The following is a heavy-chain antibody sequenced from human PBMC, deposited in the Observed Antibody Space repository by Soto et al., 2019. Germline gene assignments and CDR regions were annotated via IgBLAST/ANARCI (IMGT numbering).Heavy chain of an antibody. V-gene: IGHV1-18*01. CDR2: ISAYNGNT. D-gene: IGHD3-9*01. CDR3: ARDYYSTYYDILTGSSLDY. J-gene: IGHJ4*02. CDR1: GYTFTSYD. Sequence: GASVKVSCKASGYTFTSYDISWVRQAPGQGLEWMGWISAYNGNTNYAQKLQGRVTMTTDTSTSTAYMELRSLRSDDTAVYYCARDYYSTYYDILTGSSLDYWGQGTLVTVSS.